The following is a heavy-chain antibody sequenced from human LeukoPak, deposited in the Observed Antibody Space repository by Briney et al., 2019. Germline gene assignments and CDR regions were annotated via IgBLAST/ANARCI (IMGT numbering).Heavy chain of an antibody. CDR1: DGSISIYY. Sequence: SETLSLTCTVSDGSISIYYWSWIRQPPGKGLEWIGYVYSSGNTNYSPSLKGRAIISADTSKNQFSLKLTSVTAADTAVYYCVRDRELTYWGQGILVTVSS. CDR3: VRDRELTY. CDR2: VYSSGNT. D-gene: IGHD3-10*01. V-gene: IGHV4-4*08. J-gene: IGHJ4*02.